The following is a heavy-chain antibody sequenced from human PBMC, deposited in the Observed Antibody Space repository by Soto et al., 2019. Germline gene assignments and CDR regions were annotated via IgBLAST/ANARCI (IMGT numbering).Heavy chain of an antibody. CDR1: GGSFSGYY. CDR3: ARSRDYGSGSYFRYGMDV. CDR2: INHSGST. V-gene: IGHV4-34*01. J-gene: IGHJ6*02. Sequence: SETLSLTCAVYGGSFSGYYWSWIRQPPGKGLEWIGEINHSGSTNYNPSLKSRVTISVDTSKNQFSLKLSSVTAADTAVYYCARSRDYGSGSYFRYGMDVWGQGTTVTVSS. D-gene: IGHD3-10*01.